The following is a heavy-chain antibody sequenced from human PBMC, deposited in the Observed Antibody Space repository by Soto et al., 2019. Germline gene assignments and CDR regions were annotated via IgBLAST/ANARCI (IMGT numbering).Heavy chain of an antibody. J-gene: IGHJ5*02. CDR2: LYWDDDK. Sequence: QITLKESGPTLVKPTQTLTLTCTFSGLSLSTSGVGVGWIRQPPGKALEWLALLYWDDDKRYSPSLKSRLSIXNXTSKNQVVLTMTNMDPVDTATYYCAYRPPPSGWFYPWGPGTLVIVSS. CDR1: GLSLSTSGVG. CDR3: AYRPPPSGWFYP. V-gene: IGHV2-5*02. D-gene: IGHD1-26*01.